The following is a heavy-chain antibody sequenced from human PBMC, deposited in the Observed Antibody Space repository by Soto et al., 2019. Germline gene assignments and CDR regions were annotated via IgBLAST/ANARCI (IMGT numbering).Heavy chain of an antibody. CDR3: ASSGDYYDSSGLFYGMDV. Sequence: SEALSLTCTVSGGSISSGGYYWSWIRQHPGKGLEWIGYIYYSGSTYYNPSLKSRVTISVDTSKNQFSLKLSSVTAADTAVYYCASSGDYYDSSGLFYGMDVWGQGALVTVSS. CDR2: IYYSGST. D-gene: IGHD3-22*01. V-gene: IGHV4-31*03. J-gene: IGHJ6*02. CDR1: GGSISSGGYY.